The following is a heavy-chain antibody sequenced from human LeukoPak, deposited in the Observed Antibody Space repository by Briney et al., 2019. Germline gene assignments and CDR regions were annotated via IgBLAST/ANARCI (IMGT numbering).Heavy chain of an antibody. J-gene: IGHJ4*02. V-gene: IGHV4-34*01. CDR1: GGSHSGYH. CDR3: ARAFLFYGDYGRLYFDY. CDR2: INHSGST. D-gene: IGHD4-17*01. Sequence: SETLSLTCAVYGGSHSGYHWRCIPHPPGKRRECIGEINHSGSTNHNPSHKWRVTISVDTSKNQFSLKLSSVSAADTAVYYCARAFLFYGDYGRLYFDYWGQGTLVTVSS.